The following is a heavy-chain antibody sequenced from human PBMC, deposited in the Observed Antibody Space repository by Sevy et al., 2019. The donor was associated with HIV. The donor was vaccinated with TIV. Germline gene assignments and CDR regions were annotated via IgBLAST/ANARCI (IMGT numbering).Heavy chain of an antibody. D-gene: IGHD2-2*01. CDR1: GFTISTYW. J-gene: IGHJ6*02. CDR3: ARLCTGFIYYYYYGMDV. Sequence: GGSLRLSCAASGFTISTYWVTWVRQAPGKGLEWVANIKQDGSEKYYVYFLKGRFTISRDNAKNALYLQMNSLRAEDTAVYYCARLCTGFIYYYYYGMDVWGQGTTVTVSS. V-gene: IGHV3-7*01. CDR2: IKQDGSEK.